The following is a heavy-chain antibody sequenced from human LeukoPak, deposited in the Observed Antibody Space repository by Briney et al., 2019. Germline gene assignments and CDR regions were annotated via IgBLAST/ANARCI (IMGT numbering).Heavy chain of an antibody. CDR1: GFTFSSYA. J-gene: IGHJ4*02. CDR3: ARAWSMIRDFWTGSPFDY. Sequence: GGSLRLSCAASGFTFSSYAMSWVRQAPGKGLEWVSAISGSGGSTYYADSVKGRFTISRDNSKNTLYLQMNSLRAEDTAVYYCARAWSMIRDFWTGSPFDYWGQGTLVTVSS. D-gene: IGHD3/OR15-3a*01. CDR2: ISGSGGST. V-gene: IGHV3-23*01.